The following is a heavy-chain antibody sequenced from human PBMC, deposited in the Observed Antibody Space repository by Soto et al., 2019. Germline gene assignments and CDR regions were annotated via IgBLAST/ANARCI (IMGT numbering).Heavy chain of an antibody. J-gene: IGHJ4*02. CDR2: IYRTGST. D-gene: IGHD1-7*01. CDR1: FFSFTIPNW. Sequence: LSLPFSFSFFSFTIPNWWTWVRQPPGQGLEWIGEIYRTGSTNYNPSLKSRVTISLDKSENQFSLKVTSLTAADTAVYYCASRDPGTSVDYWGQGTLVTVSS. V-gene: IGHV4-4*02. CDR3: ASRDPGTSVDY.